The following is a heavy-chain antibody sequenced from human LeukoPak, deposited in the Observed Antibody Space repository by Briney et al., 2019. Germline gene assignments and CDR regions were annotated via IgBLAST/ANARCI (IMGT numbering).Heavy chain of an antibody. CDR3: AGTTGSGSYFFDY. Sequence: GGSLRLSCAASGFTFSTYRMNWVRQAPGKGLEWVSYIISSSSTIYYADYVKGRFTISRDNAKNSLYLQMNSLRAEDTAVYYCAGTTGSGSYFFDYWGQGTLVTASS. D-gene: IGHD3-10*01. CDR2: IISSSSTI. J-gene: IGHJ4*02. V-gene: IGHV3-48*01. CDR1: GFTFSTYR.